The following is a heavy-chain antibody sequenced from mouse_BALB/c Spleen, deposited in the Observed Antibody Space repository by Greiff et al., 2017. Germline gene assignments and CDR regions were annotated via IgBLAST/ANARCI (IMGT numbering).Heavy chain of an antibody. Sequence: VKLMESGPGLVAPSQSLSITCTVSGFSLTSYGVHWVRQPPGKGLEWLGVIWAGGSTNYNSALMSRLSISKDNSKSQVFLKMNSLQTDDTAMYYCARAYYYGSSYVRYAMDYWGQGTSVTVSS. CDR1: GFSLTSYG. V-gene: IGHV2-9*02. CDR3: ARAYYYGSSYVRYAMDY. CDR2: IWAGGST. J-gene: IGHJ4*01. D-gene: IGHD1-1*01.